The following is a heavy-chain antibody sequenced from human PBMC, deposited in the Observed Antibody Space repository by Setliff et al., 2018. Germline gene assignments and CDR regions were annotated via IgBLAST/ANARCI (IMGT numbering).Heavy chain of an antibody. CDR2: INTDGSST. J-gene: IGHJ6*03. CDR3: ARHSSDYYIDV. D-gene: IGHD5-18*01. Sequence: GGSLRLSCAASGFTFSSYWMHWVRQAPGKGLGWVSRINTDGSSTHYADSVKGRSTISRDNSENTLYLQMDSLRVEDTAVYYCARHSSDYYIDVWGKGTTVTVSS. CDR1: GFTFSSYW. V-gene: IGHV3-74*01.